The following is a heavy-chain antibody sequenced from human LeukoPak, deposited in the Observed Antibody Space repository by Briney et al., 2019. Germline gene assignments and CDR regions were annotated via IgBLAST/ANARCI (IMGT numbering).Heavy chain of an antibody. CDR1: GFTFSSYS. Sequence: PGGSLRLSCAASGFTFSSYSMNWVRQAPGKGLEWVSSISSSSSYIYYADSVKGRFTISRDNAKNSLYLQMNSLRAKDTAVYYCARSFLSIAAAATDYWGQGTLVTVSS. V-gene: IGHV3-21*01. CDR3: ARSFLSIAAAATDY. CDR2: ISSSSSYI. D-gene: IGHD6-13*01. J-gene: IGHJ4*02.